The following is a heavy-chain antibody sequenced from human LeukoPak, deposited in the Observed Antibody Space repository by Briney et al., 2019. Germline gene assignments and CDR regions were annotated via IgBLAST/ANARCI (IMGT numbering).Heavy chain of an antibody. V-gene: IGHV3-7*01. CDR2: IKQDGSEK. CDR3: AGDSRAMTSNY. D-gene: IGHD2-21*02. J-gene: IGHJ4*02. Sequence: PGGSLRLSCVASGFTFSSYWVSWVRQAPGKGLEWVATIKQDGSEKYYVDSVKGRFTISRDNAENSVYLQMNSLRVEDTAVYYCAGDSRAMTSNYWGLGTLVPVSS. CDR1: GFTFSSYW.